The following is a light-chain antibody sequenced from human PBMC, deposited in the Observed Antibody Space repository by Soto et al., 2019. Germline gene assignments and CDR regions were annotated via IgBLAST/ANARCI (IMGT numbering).Light chain of an antibody. CDR1: SDNY. J-gene: IGLJ1*01. CDR2: GVT. V-gene: IGLV2-14*01. Sequence: QSALTQPASVSGSPGQSITISCTGTSDNYVSWYQQHPGKVPKLMIYGVTNRPSGVSDRFSVSKSGNTASLTISGLQTEDEADCYCSSYTSSKTLLFGAGTKLTVL. CDR3: SSYTSSKTLL.